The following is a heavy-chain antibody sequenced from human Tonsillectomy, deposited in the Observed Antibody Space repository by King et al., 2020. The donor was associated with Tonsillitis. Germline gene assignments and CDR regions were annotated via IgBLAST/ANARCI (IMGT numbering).Heavy chain of an antibody. CDR3: PGFAAPEYGDYGDY. D-gene: IGHD4-17*01. CDR1: RFTFSGSA. J-gene: IGHJ4*02. V-gene: IGHV3-73*02. Sequence: EVQLVESGGGLVQPGGSLKLSCAASRFTFSGSAMHWVRQASGKGLEWVGRIRSKANSFATAYAASVKGRFTISRDDSKNTVYLQMNSLKTEDTAVYYCPGFAAPEYGDYGDYWGQGPLFPFSS. CDR2: IRSKANSFAT.